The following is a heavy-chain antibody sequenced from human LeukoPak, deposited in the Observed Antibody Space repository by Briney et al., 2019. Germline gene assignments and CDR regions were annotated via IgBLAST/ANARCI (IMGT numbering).Heavy chain of an antibody. CDR2: ISYDGSNK. CDR3: ARGSGWFSDAFDI. CDR1: GFTFSSYA. Sequence: GGSLRLSCAASGFTFSSYAMHWVRQAPGKGLEWVAVISYDGSNKYYADSVKGRFTISRDNSKNTLYLQMNSLRAEDTAVYYCARGSGWFSDAFDIWGQGTMVTVSS. D-gene: IGHD6-19*01. V-gene: IGHV3-30-3*01. J-gene: IGHJ3*02.